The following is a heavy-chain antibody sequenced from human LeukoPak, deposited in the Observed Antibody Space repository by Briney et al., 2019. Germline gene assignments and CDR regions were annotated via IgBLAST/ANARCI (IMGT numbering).Heavy chain of an antibody. CDR1: GFTFSSYG. D-gene: IGHD3-22*01. J-gene: IGHJ4*02. V-gene: IGHV3-30*18. Sequence: GGALRLSCAASGFTFSSYGMHWGRQAPGKGLEWVAVISYDGSNKYYADSVKGRFTISRDNSKNTLYLQMNSLRAEDTAVYYCAKDWYYYDSSGYLIDYWGQGTLVTVSS. CDR2: ISYDGSNK. CDR3: AKDWYYYDSSGYLIDY.